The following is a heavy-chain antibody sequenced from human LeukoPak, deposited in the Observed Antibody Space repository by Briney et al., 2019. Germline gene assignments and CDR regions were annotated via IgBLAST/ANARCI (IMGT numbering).Heavy chain of an antibody. D-gene: IGHD2-15*01. J-gene: IGHJ4*02. CDR3: ARVDCSGGSCYSGLDY. V-gene: IGHV4-4*02. CDR2: IYHSGST. Sequence: SGTLSLTCAVSGGSISSSNWWSWVRQPPGKGLEWIGEIYHSGSTNYNPSLKSRVTISVDKSKNQFSLKLSSVTAADTAVYYCARVDCSGGSCYSGLDYWGQGTLVTVSS. CDR1: GGSISSSNW.